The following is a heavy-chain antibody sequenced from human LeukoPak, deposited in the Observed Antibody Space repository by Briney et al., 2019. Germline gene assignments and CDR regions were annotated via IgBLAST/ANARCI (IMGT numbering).Heavy chain of an antibody. CDR1: GGSFSGYY. CDR2: INHSGST. CDR3: ARPFRRGPGAVPAAIGY. D-gene: IGHD2-2*02. J-gene: IGHJ4*02. V-gene: IGHV4-34*01. Sequence: SETLSLTCAVYGGSFSGYYWSWIRQPPGKGLEWIGEINHSGSTNYNPSLKSRVTISVDTSKNQFSLKLSSVTAADTAVYYCARPFRRGPGAVPAAIGYWGQGTLVTVSS.